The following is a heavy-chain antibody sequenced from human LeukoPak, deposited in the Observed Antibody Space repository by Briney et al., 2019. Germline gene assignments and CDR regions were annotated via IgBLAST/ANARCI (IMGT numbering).Heavy chain of an antibody. V-gene: IGHV4-34*01. Sequence: SETLSFTCAVSGGPFSGYFWSWIRQSSGKGLEWIGEIHNSGTTNYNPSLNSRVTISEDTSTNQFYLNLSSVTAADTAVYYCARSYYYNLGSFPFDFWGQGTLVTVSS. CDR1: GGPFSGYF. J-gene: IGHJ4*02. CDR2: IHNSGTT. D-gene: IGHD3-10*01. CDR3: ARSYYYNLGSFPFDF.